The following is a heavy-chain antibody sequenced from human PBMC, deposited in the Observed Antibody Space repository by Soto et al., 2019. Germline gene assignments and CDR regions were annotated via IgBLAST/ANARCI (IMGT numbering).Heavy chain of an antibody. CDR1: GYSFTSYW. V-gene: IGHV5-10-1*01. CDR2: IDPSGSYI. Sequence: PGESLKISCKGSGYSFTSYWISWVRQMPGKGLEWVGRIDPSGSYIDYSPSFQGHVTISVDNSISTAYLQWTSLEASDTAMFYCARVIRPAHAFDIWGQGTMVTVSS. J-gene: IGHJ3*02. CDR3: ARVIRPAHAFDI. D-gene: IGHD2-2*01.